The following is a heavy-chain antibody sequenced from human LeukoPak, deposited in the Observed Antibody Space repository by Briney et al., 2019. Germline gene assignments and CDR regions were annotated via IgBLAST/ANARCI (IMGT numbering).Heavy chain of an antibody. CDR3: ARQGDSSSWYPPRDAFDI. V-gene: IGHV4-59*08. Sequence: SETLSLTCTVSGGSISSYYWSWIRQPPGKGLEWIGYIYYSGSTNYNPSLKSRVTISVDTSKNQFSLKLSSVTAADTAVYYCARQGDSSSWYPPRDAFDIWGQGTMVTVSS. CDR2: IYYSGST. D-gene: IGHD6-13*01. CDR1: GGSISSYY. J-gene: IGHJ3*02.